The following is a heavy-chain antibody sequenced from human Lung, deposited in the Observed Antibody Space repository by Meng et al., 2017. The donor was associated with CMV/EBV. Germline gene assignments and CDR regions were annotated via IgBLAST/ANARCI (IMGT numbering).Heavy chain of an antibody. J-gene: IGHJ4*02. CDR1: GGSISSSNW. V-gene: IGHV4-4*02. CDR2: IYHSGST. CDR3: ASFPPPGKQWLVTDY. Sequence: VQVQEPGPGLGKPSGPLSLTCAVSGGSISSSNWWSWVRQPPGKGLEWIGEIYHSGSTNYNPSLKSRVTISVDKSKNQFSLKLSSVTAADTAVYYCASFPPPGKQWLVTDYWGQGTLVTVSS. D-gene: IGHD6-19*01.